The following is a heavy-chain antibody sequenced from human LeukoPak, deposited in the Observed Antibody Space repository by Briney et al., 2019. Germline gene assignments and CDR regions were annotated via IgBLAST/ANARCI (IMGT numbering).Heavy chain of an antibody. J-gene: IGHJ6*03. CDR1: GFTFSSYW. V-gene: IGHV3-7*03. CDR2: IKEDGSEK. CDR3: ARDRNSGHSSGFYYYYYYTDV. Sequence: PGGSLRLSCAASGFTFSSYWMTWVRQAPGKGLEWVANIKEDGSEKYYVDSVKGRFTISRDNAKNSLYLQTNSLRAEDTAVYYCARDRNSGHSSGFYYYYYYTDVWGKGTTVTVSS. D-gene: IGHD6-19*01.